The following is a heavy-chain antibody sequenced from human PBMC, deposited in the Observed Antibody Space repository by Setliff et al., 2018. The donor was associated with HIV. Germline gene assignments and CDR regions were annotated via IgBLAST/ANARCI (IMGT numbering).Heavy chain of an antibody. Sequence: ASGPTLVNPTQTLTLTCTFSGFSLSTSGVCVGWIRQPPGKALEWLARIDWDADKFYTTSLKTRLTISKDTSKNQVVLTMTNIHPVDTATYYCAREIAAPQGFDYWGQGTLVTVSS. V-gene: IGHV2-70*17. CDR3: AREIAAPQGFDY. CDR2: IDWDADK. J-gene: IGHJ4*02. D-gene: IGHD6-25*01. CDR1: GFSLSTSGVC.